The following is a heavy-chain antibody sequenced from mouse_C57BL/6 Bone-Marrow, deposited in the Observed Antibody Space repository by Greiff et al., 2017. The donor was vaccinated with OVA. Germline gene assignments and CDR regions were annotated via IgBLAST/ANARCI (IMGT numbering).Heavy chain of an antibody. CDR3: ATAFYGSIYGFAY. V-gene: IGHV5-17*01. CDR2: ISSGSSTI. CDR1: GFTFSDYG. Sequence: EVQRVESGGGLVKPGGSLKLSCAASGFTFSDYGMHWVRQAPEKGLEWVAYISSGSSTIYYADTVKGRFTISRDNAKNILFLQMTSLRSEDTAMYYCATAFYGSIYGFAYWGQGTLVTVSA. J-gene: IGHJ3*01. D-gene: IGHD1-1*01.